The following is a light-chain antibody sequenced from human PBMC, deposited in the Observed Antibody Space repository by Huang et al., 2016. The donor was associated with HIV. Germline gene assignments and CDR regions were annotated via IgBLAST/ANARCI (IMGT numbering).Light chain of an antibody. Sequence: VVMTQSPGTLSLCPGERPSLSCRASKAASSDFLAWYQQKPGQAPRLLIDGPSNRATGIPDRFSVSWSGTDFTLIIKRVEPEDSAVYYCQQFGYTPFTFGGGTKVE. V-gene: IGKV3-20*01. CDR2: GPS. CDR3: QQFGYTPFT. J-gene: IGKJ4*01. CDR1: KAASSDF.